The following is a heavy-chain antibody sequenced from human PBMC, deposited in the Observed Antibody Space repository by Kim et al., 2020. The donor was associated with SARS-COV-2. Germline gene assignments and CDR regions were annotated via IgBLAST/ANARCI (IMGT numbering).Heavy chain of an antibody. CDR1: GFTVSSDL. CDR3: ATRGP. Sequence: GGSLILSCSASGFTVSSDLMKWVRQAPGKGLEWVSLIHSDGRTYYADSVKGRFTISRDNSENTLSLQMNAVRADDSAVYYCATRGPWGQGTLVTVSS. CDR2: IHSDGRT. J-gene: IGHJ4*02. V-gene: IGHV3-66*01. D-gene: IGHD3-16*01.